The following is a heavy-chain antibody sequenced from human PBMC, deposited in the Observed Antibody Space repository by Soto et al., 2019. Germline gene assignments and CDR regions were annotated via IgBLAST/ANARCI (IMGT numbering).Heavy chain of an antibody. J-gene: IGHJ4*02. CDR2: IYYSGST. CDR1: GGSISSSSYY. Sequence: QLQLQESGPGLVKPSETLSLTCTVSGGSISSSSYYWGWIRQPPGKGLEWIGSIYYSGSTYYNPSLKSRVTISVDTSKNQFSLKLSSVTAADTAVYYCARAYDYVWGSYRYAGGYFDYWGQGTLVTVSS. D-gene: IGHD3-16*02. V-gene: IGHV4-39*01. CDR3: ARAYDYVWGSYRYAGGYFDY.